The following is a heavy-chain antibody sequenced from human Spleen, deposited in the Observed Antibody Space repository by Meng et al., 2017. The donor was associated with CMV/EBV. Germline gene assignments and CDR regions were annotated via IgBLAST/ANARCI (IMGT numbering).Heavy chain of an antibody. D-gene: IGHD7-27*01. CDR1: GFTFSNYW. CDR2: IKEDGSEK. J-gene: IGHJ4*02. V-gene: IGHV3-7*01. Sequence: GESLKISCAASGFTFSNYWMTWVRQTPGKGLEWVANIKEDGSEKYYVDSVKGRFTISRDNAKESLYLQMNSPRAEDTAVYYCARDTWGYFDYWGQGTLVTVSS. CDR3: ARDTWGYFDY.